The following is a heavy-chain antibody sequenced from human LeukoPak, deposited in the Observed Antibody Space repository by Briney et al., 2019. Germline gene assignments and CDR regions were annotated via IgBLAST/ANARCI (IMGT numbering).Heavy chain of an antibody. J-gene: IGHJ4*02. CDR2: ISGSGGST. V-gene: IGHV3-23*01. CDR1: GFTFENYA. D-gene: IGHD6-19*01. CDR3: AKDKAVAGTY. Sequence: GGSLRLSCVASGFTFENYAVTWVRQAPGKGLEWVSAISGSGGSTYYADSVKGRFTISRDNSKNTLYLQMNSLRAEDTAVYYCAKDKAVAGTYWGQGTLVTVSS.